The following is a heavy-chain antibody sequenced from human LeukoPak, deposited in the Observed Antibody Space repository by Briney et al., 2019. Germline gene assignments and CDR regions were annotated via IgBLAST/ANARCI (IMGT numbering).Heavy chain of an antibody. D-gene: IGHD6-13*01. CDR2: INHNSGGT. Sequence: ASVKVSCKASGYTFTGYYMHWVRQAPGQGREWMGWINHNSGGTNYAQKFQGRVTMTRDTSISTAYMGLSRVRADDKAVYYCARSAAAVHSDIWGQGTMVTVSS. CDR3: ARSAAAVHSDI. J-gene: IGHJ3*02. CDR1: GYTFTGYY. V-gene: IGHV1-2*02.